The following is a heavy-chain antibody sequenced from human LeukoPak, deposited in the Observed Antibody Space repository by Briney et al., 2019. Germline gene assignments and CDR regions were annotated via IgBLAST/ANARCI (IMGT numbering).Heavy chain of an antibody. D-gene: IGHD5-18*01. CDR3: TTIKRGNIFGYFDF. CDR1: GGSMTTHH. V-gene: IGHV4-59*11. CDR2: VFDSGRT. Sequence: SETLSLTCTVSGGSMTTHHWNWIRQTPGKGLEWIGYVFDSGRTKENPSLKSRVTLSADTSKNQLSLRLSSVTAADTAVYYCTTIKRGNIFGYFDFWGQGILVAVSS. J-gene: IGHJ4*02.